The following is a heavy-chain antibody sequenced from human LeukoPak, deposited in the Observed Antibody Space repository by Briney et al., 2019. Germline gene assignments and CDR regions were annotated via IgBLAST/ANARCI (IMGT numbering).Heavy chain of an antibody. CDR3: AREFRDYPFYYYYGMDV. J-gene: IGHJ6*02. Sequence: GGSLRLSCAASGFTFSSYSMNWVRQAPGKGLEWVSSISSSSSYIYYADSVKGRFTISRDNAKNSLYLQMNSLRAEDTAVYYCAREFRDYPFYYYYGMDVWGQGTTVTVSS. CDR2: ISSSSSYI. D-gene: IGHD4-17*01. CDR1: GFTFSSYS. V-gene: IGHV3-21*01.